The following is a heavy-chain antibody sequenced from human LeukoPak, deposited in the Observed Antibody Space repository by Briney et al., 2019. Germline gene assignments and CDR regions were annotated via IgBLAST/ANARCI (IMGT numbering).Heavy chain of an antibody. CDR1: GFTFSSYW. CDR3: ATEKDDGDYHGWFDP. J-gene: IGHJ5*02. D-gene: IGHD4-17*01. Sequence: GGSLRLSCAAPGFTFSSYWMSWVRQAPGKGLEWVANIKQDGSEKYYVDSVKGRFTISRDNAKNSLYLQMNSLRAEDTAVYYCATEKDDGDYHGWFDPWGQGTLVTVSS. V-gene: IGHV3-7*01. CDR2: IKQDGSEK.